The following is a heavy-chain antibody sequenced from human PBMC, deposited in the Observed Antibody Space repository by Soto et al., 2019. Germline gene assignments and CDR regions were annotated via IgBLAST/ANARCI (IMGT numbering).Heavy chain of an antibody. V-gene: IGHV3-33*05. CDR1: GFTLSNFG. J-gene: IGHJ6*02. Sequence: QVQLVESGGGVVQPGRSLRLSCVASGFTLSNFGMHWVRQAPGKGLEWVASIPYDGSNKYYADSVKGRFTFSRDNSKNTLFLQMNSLRAEDTAVYYCARDTDQNLYGIYYYAMDVWGQGTTVTVSS. CDR3: ARDTDQNLYGIYYYAMDV. CDR2: IPYDGSNK. D-gene: IGHD2-2*02.